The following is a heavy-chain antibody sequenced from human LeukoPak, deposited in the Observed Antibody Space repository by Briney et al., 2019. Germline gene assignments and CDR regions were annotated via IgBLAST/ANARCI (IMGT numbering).Heavy chain of an antibody. CDR3: ARRGITISGVLVYHYSGLDV. CDR2: IKEDGSEK. V-gene: IGHV3-7*01. Sequence: GGSLRLSCAGSGFTFSSHWMNWVRQAPGKGLEWVASIKEDGSEKHYVDSVSGRFTISRDNAKNSLHLQMSSLRVEDTAVYYCARRGITISGVLVYHYSGLDVWGQGTTVTVSS. CDR1: GFTFSSHW. D-gene: IGHD3-3*01. J-gene: IGHJ6*02.